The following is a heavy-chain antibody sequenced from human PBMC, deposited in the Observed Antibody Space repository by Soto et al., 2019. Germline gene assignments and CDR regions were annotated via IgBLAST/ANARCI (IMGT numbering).Heavy chain of an antibody. J-gene: IGHJ4*02. V-gene: IGHV1-2*02. D-gene: IGHD3-22*01. CDR1: GYTFTGYY. Sequence: ASVKVSCKGFGYTFTGYYIHWVRQAPGQGLEWMGYINPNSGGTNYAQKFQGRVTMTRDTSISTVYMELSRLRSDDTAVYWCATDQENYYQSSGYYYAYWGQGTLVTVSS. CDR2: INPNSGGT. CDR3: ATDQENYYQSSGYYYAY.